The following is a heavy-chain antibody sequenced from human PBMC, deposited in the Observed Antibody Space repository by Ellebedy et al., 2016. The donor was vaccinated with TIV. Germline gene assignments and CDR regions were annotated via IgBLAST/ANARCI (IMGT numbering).Heavy chain of an antibody. CDR2: ISGSGGMT. V-gene: IGHV3-23*01. D-gene: IGHD2-21*02. Sequence: GESLKISXAASGFTFSSYAMSWVRQAPGKGLEWVSAISGSGGMTYYADSVKGRLTISRDNSKNTLYLQMNSLRAEDTALYYCAKDSVHIVVVTGAFDIWGQGTMVTVSS. CDR1: GFTFSSYA. J-gene: IGHJ3*02. CDR3: AKDSVHIVVVTGAFDI.